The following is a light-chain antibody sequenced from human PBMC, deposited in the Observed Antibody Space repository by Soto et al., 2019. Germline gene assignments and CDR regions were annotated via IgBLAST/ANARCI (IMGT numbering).Light chain of an antibody. Sequence: QSALSHPASASWSPGHAITISCTGTSSDVGGYNSVSWYRQDPGKAPKLIIYDVTYRPSGVSNRFSGSKSGNTASLTISGLQSEEEADYHCSSFTSSINYVFGTGTKVTVL. CDR1: SSDVGGYNS. V-gene: IGLV2-14*01. CDR3: SSFTSSINYV. J-gene: IGLJ1*01. CDR2: DVT.